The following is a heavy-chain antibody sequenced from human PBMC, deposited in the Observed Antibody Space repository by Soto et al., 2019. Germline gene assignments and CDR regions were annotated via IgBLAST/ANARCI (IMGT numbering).Heavy chain of an antibody. CDR2: SYWDDYK. Sequence: QITLKESGPTLVKPTQTLTLTCTFSGFSLSTSGVGVGWIRQPPGKALEWLALSYWDDYKRYSPSLKSRLTITKDTSKNQLFLTMTNMDPVDTATYYCAVTGIQGDFQHWGQGRLVTVSA. D-gene: IGHD5-18*01. V-gene: IGHV2-5*02. CDR1: GFSLSTSGVG. CDR3: AVTGIQGDFQH. J-gene: IGHJ1*01.